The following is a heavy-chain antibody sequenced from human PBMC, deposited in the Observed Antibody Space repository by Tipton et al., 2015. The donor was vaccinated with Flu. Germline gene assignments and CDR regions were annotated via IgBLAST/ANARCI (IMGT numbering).Heavy chain of an antibody. Sequence: SLRLSCVASGFIFSDHYIDWVRQAPGKGLEWVGRIRNKANNYITEFAASVKGRFSISRDDSDKSVFLQMSSLKTDDTAVYYCARDRGSGSYVALDYWGQGTLVSVSS. D-gene: IGHD1-26*01. CDR2: IRNKANNYIT. J-gene: IGHJ4*02. CDR1: GFIFSDHY. V-gene: IGHV3-72*01. CDR3: ARDRGSGSYVALDY.